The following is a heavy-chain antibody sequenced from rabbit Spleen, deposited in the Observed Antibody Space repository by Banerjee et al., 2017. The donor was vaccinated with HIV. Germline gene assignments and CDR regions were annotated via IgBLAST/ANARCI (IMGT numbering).Heavy chain of an antibody. V-gene: IGHV1S47*01. CDR3: ARDYSYMIYDMDL. J-gene: IGHJ6*01. CDR2: IYTGTGST. D-gene: IGHD6-1*01. CDR1: GFTISSYY. Sequence: QEQLEESGGDLVKPEGSLTLTCTASGFTISSYYMWWVRQAPGKGLEWIGCIYTGTGSTYYASWAKGRFTITRSTSLNTVTLQLTSLTAADTATYFCARDYSYMIYDMDLWGQGTLVTVS.